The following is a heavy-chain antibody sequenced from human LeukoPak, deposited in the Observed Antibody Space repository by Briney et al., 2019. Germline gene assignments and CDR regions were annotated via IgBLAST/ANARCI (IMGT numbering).Heavy chain of an antibody. CDR3: ARDYPKYYDSSGYYFPDHAFDI. D-gene: IGHD3-22*01. Sequence: PSQTLSLTCTVSGGSLSSGGYYWSWIRQHPGKGLEWIGYIYYSGSTYYNPSLKSRVTISVDTSKNQFSLKLSSVTAADTAVYYCARDYPKYYDSSGYYFPDHAFDIWGQGTMVTVSS. J-gene: IGHJ3*02. CDR1: GGSLSSGGYY. V-gene: IGHV4-31*03. CDR2: IYYSGST.